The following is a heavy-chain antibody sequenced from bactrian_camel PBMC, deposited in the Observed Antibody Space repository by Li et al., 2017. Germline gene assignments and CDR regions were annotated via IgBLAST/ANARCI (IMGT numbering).Heavy chain of an antibody. J-gene: IGHJ4*01. CDR3: ARGWDWSTD. D-gene: IGHD5*01. Sequence: HVQLVESGGDAVQPGESLRLSRSSSGFTFSNYWMYWVRQAPGKGLEWVSTIDTTGGTTYYAESVKGRFTISRSNAKNTLYLQMDSLKTEDTAVYYCARGWDWSTDWGQGTQVTVS. V-gene: IGHV3S1*01. CDR1: GFTFSNYW. CDR2: IDTTGGTT.